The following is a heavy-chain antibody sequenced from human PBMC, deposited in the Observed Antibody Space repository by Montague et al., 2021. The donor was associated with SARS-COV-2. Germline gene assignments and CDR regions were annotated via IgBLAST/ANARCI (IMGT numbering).Heavy chain of an antibody. Sequence: SLRLSCAGSGFTFNNYAIHCVRQAPGKGLEWVAVISYDGSKKDYADSVKGRFTISRDNSKNTVYLQMNSLRVEDTAIYFCAKGRGYTSGWYEFFEHWGQGTLVTVSS. CDR1: GFTFNNYA. J-gene: IGHJ1*01. V-gene: IGHV3-30*04. CDR2: ISYDGSKK. CDR3: AKGRGYTSGWYEFFEH. D-gene: IGHD6-19*01.